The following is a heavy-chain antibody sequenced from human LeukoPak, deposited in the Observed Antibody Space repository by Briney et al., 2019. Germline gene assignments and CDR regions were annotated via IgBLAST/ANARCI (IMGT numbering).Heavy chain of an antibody. CDR2: ISAYNGNT. CDR3: ARCSTIIAAAGRDNWFDH. Sequence: GASVKVSFKASGYTFTSYGISWVRQAPGQGLEWMGWISAYNGNTNYEQKLQGRVTMTTDTSTSTAYMELRSLRSDDTAVYYCARCSTIIAAAGRDNWFDHWGQGTLVTVSS. V-gene: IGHV1-18*01. J-gene: IGHJ5*02. CDR1: GYTFTSYG. D-gene: IGHD6-13*01.